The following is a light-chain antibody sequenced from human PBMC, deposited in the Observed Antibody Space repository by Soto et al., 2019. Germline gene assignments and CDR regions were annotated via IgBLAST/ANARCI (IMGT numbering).Light chain of an antibody. J-gene: IGKJ4*01. CDR2: AAS. V-gene: IGKV1-16*02. CDR3: QQYYAYPLT. CDR1: QGISNY. Sequence: DIQMTQSPSSLSASVGDRVTLTCRASQGISNYLAWFQQKPGKAPKALIYAASDLQSGVPSKFSGSGSGTYFTLTISSLQPVDFATYYCQQYYAYPLTFGGGTRVDIK.